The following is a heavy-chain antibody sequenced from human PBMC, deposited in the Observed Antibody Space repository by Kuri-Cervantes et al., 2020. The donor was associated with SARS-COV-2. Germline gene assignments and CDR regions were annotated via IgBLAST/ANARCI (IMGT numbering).Heavy chain of an antibody. CDR3: ARERYYSGHYGMDV. CDR2: IGSSSSII. D-gene: IGHD3-10*01. Sequence: GESLMTSCAASGFTFSDYSMNWVRQAPGKGLGWVSYIGSSSSIIYYADSMKGRFTISRDNAKNSLSLQMNSLRAEDTAVYYCARERYYSGHYGMDVWGQGTTVTVSS. V-gene: IGHV3-48*01. J-gene: IGHJ6*02. CDR1: GFTFSDYS.